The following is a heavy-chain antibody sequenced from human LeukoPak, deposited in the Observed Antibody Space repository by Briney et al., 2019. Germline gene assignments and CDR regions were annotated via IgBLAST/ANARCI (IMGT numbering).Heavy chain of an antibody. CDR1: GYTFNSHG. CDR3: AKGQYYDSKGWFDA. CDR2: ISTYNGNT. D-gene: IGHD3-22*01. Sequence: ASVKVSCKASGYTFNSHGITWVRQAPGQGLECMGWISTYNGNTNYAPKLQGRVTMTTDTSTSTAYMELRSLRSDDTAVYYCAKGQYYDSKGWFDAWGQGTLVTVSS. V-gene: IGHV1-18*01. J-gene: IGHJ5*02.